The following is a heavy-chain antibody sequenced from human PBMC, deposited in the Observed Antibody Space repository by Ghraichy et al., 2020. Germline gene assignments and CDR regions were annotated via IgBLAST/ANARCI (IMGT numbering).Heavy chain of an antibody. D-gene: IGHD4-17*01. CDR3: ARDTHSYGDISAPYYYYYGMDV. J-gene: IGHJ6*02. CDR1: GFTFSSYS. V-gene: IGHV3-21*01. Sequence: GGSLRLSCAASGFTFSSYSMNWVRQAPGKGLEWVSSISSSSSYIYYADSVKGRFTISRDNAKNSLYLQMNSLRAEDTAVYYCARDTHSYGDISAPYYYYYGMDVWGQGTTVTVSS. CDR2: ISSSSSYI.